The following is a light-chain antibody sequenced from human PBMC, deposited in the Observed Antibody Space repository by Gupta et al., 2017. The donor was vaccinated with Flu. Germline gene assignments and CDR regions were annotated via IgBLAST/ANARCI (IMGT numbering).Light chain of an antibody. CDR1: QSVGSN. J-gene: IGKJ1*01. V-gene: IGKV3D-15*01. CDR3: QQYNNWWT. Sequence: EIVMTQSPATLSVSPGERATLSCRASQSVGSNLAWYQQKPGQAPRLVIYGASTRATGIPVRFSGSGSGTEFTLTSSSLQSQDVAVYYWQQYNNWWTFGQGTKVEIK. CDR2: GAS.